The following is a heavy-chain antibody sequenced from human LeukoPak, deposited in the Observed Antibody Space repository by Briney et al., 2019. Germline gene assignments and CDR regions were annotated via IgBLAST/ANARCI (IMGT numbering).Heavy chain of an antibody. CDR2: INHSGST. Sequence: SETLSLTCAVYGGSFSGYYWSWIRQPPGKGLEWIGEINHSGSTNYNPSLKSRVTISVDTSKNQFSLKLSSVTAADTAVYYCARRFYYYGSGSRGEDRFDPWGQGTLVTVSS. CDR3: ARRFYYYGSGSRGEDRFDP. CDR1: GGSFSGYY. J-gene: IGHJ5*02. D-gene: IGHD3-10*01. V-gene: IGHV4-34*01.